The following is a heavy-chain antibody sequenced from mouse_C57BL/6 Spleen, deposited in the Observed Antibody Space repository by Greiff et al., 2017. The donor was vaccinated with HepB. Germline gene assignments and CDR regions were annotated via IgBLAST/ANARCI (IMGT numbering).Heavy chain of an antibody. CDR2: IHPNSGST. CDR1: GYTFTSYW. J-gene: IGHJ3*01. CDR3: ARGIYYDYDPFAY. D-gene: IGHD2-4*01. Sequence: QVQLQQPGAELVKPGASVKLSCKASGYTFTSYWMHWVKQRPGQGLEWIGMIHPNSGSTNYTEKFKSKATLTVDKSSSTAYMQLSSLTSEDSAVYYCARGIYYDYDPFAYWGQGTLVTVSA. V-gene: IGHV1-64*01.